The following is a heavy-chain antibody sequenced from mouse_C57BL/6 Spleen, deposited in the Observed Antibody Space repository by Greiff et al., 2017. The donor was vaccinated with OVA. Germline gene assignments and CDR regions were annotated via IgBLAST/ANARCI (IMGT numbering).Heavy chain of an antibody. J-gene: IGHJ3*01. CDR3: APANWDGGFAY. CDR1: GYTFTSYW. V-gene: IGHV1-64*01. Sequence: QVQLKESGAELVKPGASVKLSCKASGYTFTSYWMHWVKQRPGQGLEWIGMIHPNSGSTNYNEKFKSKATLTVDKSSSTAYMQLSSLTSEDSAVYYCAPANWDGGFAYWGQGTLVTVSA. CDR2: IHPNSGST. D-gene: IGHD4-1*01.